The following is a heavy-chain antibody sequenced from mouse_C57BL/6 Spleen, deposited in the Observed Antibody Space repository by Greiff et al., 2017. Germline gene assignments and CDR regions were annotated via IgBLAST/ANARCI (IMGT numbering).Heavy chain of an antibody. CDR2: ISYDGSN. Sequence: VQLKESGPGLVKPSQSLSLTCSVTGYSITSGYYWNWIRQFPGNKLEWMGYISYDGSNNYNPSLKNRISITRDTSKNQFFLKLNSVTTEDTATYYCARGGYYGGYAMDYWGQGTSVTVSS. CDR3: ARGGYYGGYAMDY. CDR1: GYSITSGYY. J-gene: IGHJ4*01. V-gene: IGHV3-6*01. D-gene: IGHD1-1*01.